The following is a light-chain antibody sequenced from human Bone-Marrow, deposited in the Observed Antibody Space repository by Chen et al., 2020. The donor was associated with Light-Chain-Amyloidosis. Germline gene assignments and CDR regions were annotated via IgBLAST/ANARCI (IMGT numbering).Light chain of an antibody. CDR3: QQYGTSPLA. V-gene: IGKV3-20*01. CDR1: QTISSNY. Sequence: EIVLTQSPGTLSLSPGEGVNLSCRASQTISSNYLTWYQQQFGQAPRLLIYGSSSRATGIPDRFTGSGSGTDFTRTINRLEPEDFAMYYCQQYGTSPLAVGGGTKVEIK. CDR2: GSS. J-gene: IGKJ4*01.